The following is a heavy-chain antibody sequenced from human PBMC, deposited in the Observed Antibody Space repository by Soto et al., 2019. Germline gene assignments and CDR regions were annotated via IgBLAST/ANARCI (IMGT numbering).Heavy chain of an antibody. CDR2: MNPNSVNT. V-gene: IGHV1-8*01. J-gene: IGHJ3*02. CDR1: GYTFTSYD. Sequence: ASVKVSCKASGYTFTSYDINWVRQATGQGLEWMGWMNPNSVNTGYAQKFQGRVTMTRNTSISTAYMELSSLRSEDTAVYYCARGMGSSWYDAFDIWGQGTMVTVSS. CDR3: ARGMGSSWYDAFDI. D-gene: IGHD6-13*01.